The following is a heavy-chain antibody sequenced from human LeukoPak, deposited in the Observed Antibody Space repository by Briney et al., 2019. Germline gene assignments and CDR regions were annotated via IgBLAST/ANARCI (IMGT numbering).Heavy chain of an antibody. CDR3: ARDGADSSGWYGIDY. CDR2: ISAYNGNT. Sequence: ASVKVSCTASGYTFTSYGISWVRQAPGQGLEWMGWISAYNGNTNYAQKLQGRVTMTTDTSTSTAYMELRSLRSDDTAVYYCARDGADSSGWYGIDYWGQGTLVTVSS. V-gene: IGHV1-18*01. J-gene: IGHJ4*02. D-gene: IGHD6-19*01. CDR1: GYTFTSYG.